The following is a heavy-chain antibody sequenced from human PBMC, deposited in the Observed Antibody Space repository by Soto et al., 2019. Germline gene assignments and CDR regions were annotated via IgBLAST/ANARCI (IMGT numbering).Heavy chain of an antibody. CDR1: GFTFTTGW. V-gene: IGHV3-15*07. J-gene: IGHJ5*02. D-gene: IGHD2-21*01. Sequence: PGGALRLSCAGSGFTFTTGWVNLGRHAPGKGLEWVGCLKSKTEGGAPDFAAPARRRFDISIDDSKSMVYLQMNSLRAEDTAVYYCAKDRYAWDVEVVIAMNWFDPWGKGTLVSVS. CDR2: LKSKTEGGAP. CDR3: AKDRYAWDVEVVIAMNWFDP.